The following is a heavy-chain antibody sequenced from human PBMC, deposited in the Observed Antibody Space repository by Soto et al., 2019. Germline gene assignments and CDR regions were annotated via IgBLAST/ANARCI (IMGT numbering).Heavy chain of an antibody. V-gene: IGHV3-15*07. CDR2: IKSKTDGGTT. J-gene: IGHJ6*02. CDR1: GFTFSNSL. Sequence: SLRLSCAGSGFTFSNSLLNWVRQAPGKGLEWVGRIKSKTDGGTTDYAAPVKGRFTISRDDSKNTLYLQMNSLKTEDTAVYYCVMTTSRYYYYYGMDVWGQGTTVTVSS. D-gene: IGHD4-17*01. CDR3: VMTTSRYYYYYGMDV.